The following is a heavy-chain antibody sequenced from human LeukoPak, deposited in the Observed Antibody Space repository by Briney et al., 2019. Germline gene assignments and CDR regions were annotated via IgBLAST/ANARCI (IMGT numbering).Heavy chain of an antibody. Sequence: SVKVSCKASGGTFSSYAISWVRQAPGQGLEWMGRIIPIFGTANYAQKFQGRVTITTDESASTAYMELSSLRSEDTAVYYCARDRGGDYQKNWFDPWGQGTLVTVSS. J-gene: IGHJ5*02. CDR1: GGTFSSYA. CDR3: ARDRGGDYQKNWFDP. V-gene: IGHV1-69*05. D-gene: IGHD4-17*01. CDR2: IIPIFGTA.